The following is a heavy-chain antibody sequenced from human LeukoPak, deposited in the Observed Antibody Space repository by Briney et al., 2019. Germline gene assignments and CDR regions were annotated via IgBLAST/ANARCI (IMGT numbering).Heavy chain of an antibody. V-gene: IGHV4-34*01. CDR3: AREYSSPLGSYYYMDV. Sequence: PSETLSLTCAVYGGSFSGYYWTWIRQSPGKGLEWIGEINHSGSTNYNPSLKSRVTISVDTSKNQFSLKLSSVTAADTAVYYCAREYSSPLGSYYYMDVWGKGTTVTVSS. CDR2: INHSGST. D-gene: IGHD6-6*01. CDR1: GGSFSGYY. J-gene: IGHJ6*03.